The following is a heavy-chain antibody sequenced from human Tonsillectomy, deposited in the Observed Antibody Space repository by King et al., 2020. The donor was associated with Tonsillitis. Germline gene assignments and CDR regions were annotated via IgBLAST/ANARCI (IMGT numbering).Heavy chain of an antibody. Sequence: QLQESGPGLVKPSETLSLTCTVSGGSIRSYYWSWIRQPPGKGLEWIGYIYYSGTTKYNPSLESRVTISVDTSKNQFPLKLSSVTAADTAVYYCASRQAARPYYYYYMDVWGKGTTVTVSS. CDR2: IYYSGTT. D-gene: IGHD6-6*01. J-gene: IGHJ6*03. CDR1: GGSIRSYY. V-gene: IGHV4-59*08. CDR3: ASRQAARPYYYYYMDV.